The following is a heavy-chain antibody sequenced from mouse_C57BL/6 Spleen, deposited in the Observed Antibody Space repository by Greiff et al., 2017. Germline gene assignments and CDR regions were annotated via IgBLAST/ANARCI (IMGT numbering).Heavy chain of an antibody. Sequence: QVQLQQPGAELVKPGASVKLSCKASGYTFTSYWMQWVKQRPGQGLEWIGEIDPSDSYTNYNQKFKGKATLTVDTSSSTAYIQLSSLTSEDSAVYYCARSAQATFAYWGQGTLVTVSA. CDR3: ARSAQATFAY. CDR1: GYTFTSYW. V-gene: IGHV1-50*01. J-gene: IGHJ3*01. D-gene: IGHD3-2*02. CDR2: IDPSDSYT.